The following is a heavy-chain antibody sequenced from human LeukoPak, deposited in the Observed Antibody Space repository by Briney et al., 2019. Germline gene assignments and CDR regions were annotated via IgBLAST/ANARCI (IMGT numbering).Heavy chain of an antibody. D-gene: IGHD2-2*01. J-gene: IGHJ4*02. CDR2: ISSCGSTI. CDR1: GFPFNDYY. Sequence: GGPLTLLCALSGFPFNDYYMRWLRQAPGKGLEWVSYISSCGSTIHHTHSVKARFTISRDNAKNSLYLQMNSPRAEDTAVYYCARDSSTLFDYWGQGTLVTVSS. V-gene: IGHV3-11*01. CDR3: ARDSSTLFDY.